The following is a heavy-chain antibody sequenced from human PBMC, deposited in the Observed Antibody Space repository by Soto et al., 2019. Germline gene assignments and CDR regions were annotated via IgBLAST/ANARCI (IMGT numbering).Heavy chain of an antibody. J-gene: IGHJ4*02. D-gene: IGHD6-13*01. CDR3: AKSRHSTSWYGLEADF. Sequence: QVQLVESGGGVVKPGRSLRLSCAASGFIFSDYAMNWVRQAPCKGLEWVAVISYGGDNKYYADSVRGRFAISRDNLKNTLELQMNSLIPEDTAVYHCAKSRHSTSWYGLEADFWGQGTLVTVSS. V-gene: IGHV3-30-3*02. CDR2: ISYGGDNK. CDR1: GFIFSDYA.